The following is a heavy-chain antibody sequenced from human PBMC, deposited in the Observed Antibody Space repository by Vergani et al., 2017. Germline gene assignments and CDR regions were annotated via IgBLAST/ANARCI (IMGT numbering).Heavy chain of an antibody. CDR3: AKDLGGYNYVGY. CDR2: ISGSGGST. CDR1: GFTFSSYA. Sequence: EVQLLESGGGLVQPGGSLRLSCAASGFTFSSYAMRWVRPAPGTVLEWVSAISGSGGSTYYADSVKGRLTISRDNSKNTLYLQMNSLRAEDTAVYYCAKDLGGYNYVGYWGQGTLVTVSS. J-gene: IGHJ4*02. D-gene: IGHD5-24*01. V-gene: IGHV3-23*01.